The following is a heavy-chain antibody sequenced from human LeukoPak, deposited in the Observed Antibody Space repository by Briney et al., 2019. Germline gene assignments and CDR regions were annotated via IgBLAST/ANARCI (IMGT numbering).Heavy chain of an antibody. CDR2: IKSDGRST. V-gene: IGHV3-74*01. J-gene: IGHJ6*03. CDR1: GFTFSSYW. Sequence: GGSLRLSCAASGFTFSSYWMHWVRQAPGKGLVWVSRIKSDGRSTSYADYVKGRFTISRDNAKNTLYLQMNSLRAEDTAVYYCARPNAPLGDYYYMDVWGKGTTVTVSS. CDR3: ARPNAPLGDYYYMDV.